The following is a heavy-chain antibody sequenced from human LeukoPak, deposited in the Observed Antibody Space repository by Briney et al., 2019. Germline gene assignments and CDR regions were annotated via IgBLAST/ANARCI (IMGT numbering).Heavy chain of an antibody. Sequence: ASVKVSCKASGYTFTSYDINWVRQAPGQGLEWMGWISGYNGKTNYAQNVQGRVTMTTDTSTSTAYMELRSLRSDDTAVYYCARRPSRGAQTGFDYWGQGTLVTVSS. J-gene: IGHJ4*02. CDR3: ARRPSRGAQTGFDY. V-gene: IGHV1-18*01. CDR2: ISGYNGKT. CDR1: GYTFTSYD. D-gene: IGHD1-14*01.